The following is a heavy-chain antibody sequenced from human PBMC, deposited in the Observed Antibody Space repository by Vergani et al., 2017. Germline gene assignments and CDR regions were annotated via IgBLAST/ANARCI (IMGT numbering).Heavy chain of an antibody. V-gene: IGHV3-21*01. CDR3: ARSIWFGEAMWPGY. CDR2: VSGSSATP. Sequence: EVQMVESGGGLVKPGGSLRLSCVASGFTFSHYSMNWVRQAPGKGLEWVSSVSGSSATPYYADSVKGRFIISRDNSKNTLYLQMNSLRAEDTAVYYCARSIWFGEAMWPGYWGQGTLVTVSS. J-gene: IGHJ4*02. CDR1: GFTFSHYS. D-gene: IGHD3-10*01.